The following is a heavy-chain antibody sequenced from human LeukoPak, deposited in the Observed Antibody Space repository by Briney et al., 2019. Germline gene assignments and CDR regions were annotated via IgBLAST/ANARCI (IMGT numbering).Heavy chain of an antibody. V-gene: IGHV3-48*03. D-gene: IGHD6-19*01. Sequence: GGSVRLSCAASGFTLSSYEMNWVRQAPGRGLEWVSYISSSGSTIYYAHSVKGRFTISRDNARNSLYLQMNSLRAEDTAVYYCARDRSVIAVAGTLDYWGQGTLVTVSS. CDR3: ARDRSVIAVAGTLDY. CDR2: ISSSGSTI. J-gene: IGHJ4*02. CDR1: GFTLSSYE.